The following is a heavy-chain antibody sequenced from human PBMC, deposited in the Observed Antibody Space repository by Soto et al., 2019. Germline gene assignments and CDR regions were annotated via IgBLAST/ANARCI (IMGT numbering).Heavy chain of an antibody. CDR2: IYYSGST. J-gene: IGHJ6*02. CDR1: GGSISSGDYY. D-gene: IGHD6-6*01. CDR3: ARDASIAARYYYGMDV. V-gene: IGHV4-30-4*01. Sequence: SETLSLTCTVSGGSISSGDYYWSWIRQPPGKGLEWIGYIYYSGSTYYNPSLKSRVTISVDTSKNQFSLKLSSVTAADTAVYYCARDASIAARYYYGMDVWGQGTTVTVSS.